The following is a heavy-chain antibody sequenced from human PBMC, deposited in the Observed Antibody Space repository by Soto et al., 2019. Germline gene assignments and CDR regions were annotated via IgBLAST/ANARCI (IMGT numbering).Heavy chain of an antibody. CDR1: GFPFSSNS. Sequence: EVQLVESGGNLAQPGGSLRLSCAASGFPFSSNSVNWVRQAPGKGLEWVSYITGSGTTTRYADSVKGRFTLSRDNAKNSLFLDMNSLTDEDTAVYYCARESGYSSGGTYNWLDPWGQGTLVTVSS. CDR2: ITGSGTTT. CDR3: ARESGYSSGGTYNWLDP. J-gene: IGHJ5*02. V-gene: IGHV3-48*02. D-gene: IGHD6-19*01.